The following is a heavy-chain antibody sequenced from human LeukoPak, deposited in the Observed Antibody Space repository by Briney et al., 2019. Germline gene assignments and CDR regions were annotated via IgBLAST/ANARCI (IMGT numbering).Heavy chain of an antibody. CDR3: ARHRGPPNRLVSTKGYFDH. CDR2: IGPDSGNT. J-gene: IGHJ4*02. D-gene: IGHD3-9*01. CDR1: GYTFMNSG. V-gene: IGHV1-18*01. Sequence: ASVKVSCKASGYTFMNSGISWVRQAPGQGLEWMGWIGPDSGNTDYAQKLQGGVTMATDTSTRTAYMELRSLRSDDTAVYYCARHRGPPNRLVSTKGYFDHWGQGTLVTVSS.